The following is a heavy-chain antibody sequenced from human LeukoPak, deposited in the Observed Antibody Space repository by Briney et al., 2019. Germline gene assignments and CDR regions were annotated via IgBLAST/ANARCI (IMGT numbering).Heavy chain of an antibody. CDR2: IYHSGST. Sequence: PSETLSLTCAVSGYSISSGDYWGWLRPPPGKGLGWIGSIYHSGSTFYNPSGKSRVTISLDASKNQFSLELSSVTAADRALYYCARRMEHYCNYHFDSWGQGALVTVS. D-gene: IGHD2/OR15-2a*01. CDR1: GYSISSGDY. CDR3: ARRMEHYCNYHFDS. V-gene: IGHV4-38-2*01. J-gene: IGHJ4*02.